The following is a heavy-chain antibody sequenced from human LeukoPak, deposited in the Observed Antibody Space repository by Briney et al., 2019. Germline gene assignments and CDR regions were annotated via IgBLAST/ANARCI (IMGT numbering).Heavy chain of an antibody. J-gene: IGHJ4*02. CDR1: GFTFSSYW. V-gene: IGHV3-7*01. CDR3: AGLVLSRTWFDDF. Sequence: GGSLRLSCAASGFTFSSYWMSWVRQALGKGLEWVANIKGDGSAKYYVDSVKGRFTITRDNAKSSLFLQMNSLRAEDTAVYYCAGLVLSRTWFDDFWGQGTLVTVSS. CDR2: IKGDGSAK. D-gene: IGHD6-13*01.